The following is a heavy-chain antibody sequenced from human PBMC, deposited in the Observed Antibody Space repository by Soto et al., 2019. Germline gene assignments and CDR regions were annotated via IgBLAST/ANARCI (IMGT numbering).Heavy chain of an antibody. D-gene: IGHD4-17*01. CDR1: GFSLSTSVVG. CDR3: AHSLKADYGEYAPFDY. J-gene: IGHJ4*02. CDR2: IYWDDDK. V-gene: IGHV2-5*02. Sequence: QITLKESGPTLVKPTQTLTLTCTFSGFSLSTSVVGVGWIRQPPGKALEWLALIYWDDDKRYSPSLKSRLTITKDTSNNQVILTMTNMDPVDTATYYCAHSLKADYGEYAPFDYWGQGTLVTVSS.